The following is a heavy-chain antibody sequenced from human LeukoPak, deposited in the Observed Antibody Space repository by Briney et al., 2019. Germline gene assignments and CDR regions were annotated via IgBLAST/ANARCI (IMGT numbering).Heavy chain of an antibody. CDR2: IYYSGST. V-gene: IGHV4-59*11. D-gene: IGHD1-26*01. CDR3: ARDTATKS. CDR1: GGSISSHY. J-gene: IGHJ4*02. Sequence: SETLSLTCTVSGGSISSHYWSWIRRPPGKGLEEMGYIYYSGSTNYNPSLKRRATISVDTAKNQFSLKLSSVTAADTAVYDGARDTATKSWGQGSLVTVSS.